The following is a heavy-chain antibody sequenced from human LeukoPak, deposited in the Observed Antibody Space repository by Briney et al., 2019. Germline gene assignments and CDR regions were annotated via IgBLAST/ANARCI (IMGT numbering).Heavy chain of an antibody. D-gene: IGHD4-17*01. V-gene: IGHV3-33*06. J-gene: IGHJ3*02. CDR2: IWYDGSNK. CDR3: AKEYGDYDAFDI. CDR1: GFTFSTHG. Sequence: PGGSLRLSCAASGFTFSTHGMYWVRQAPGKGLEWVAVIWYDGSNKYYADSVKGRFTISRDNSKNTLYLQMNSLRAEDTAVYYCAKEYGDYDAFDIWGQGTVVIVSS.